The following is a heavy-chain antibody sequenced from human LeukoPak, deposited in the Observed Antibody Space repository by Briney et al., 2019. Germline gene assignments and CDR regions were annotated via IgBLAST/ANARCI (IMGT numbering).Heavy chain of an antibody. CDR2: IYYSGST. J-gene: IGHJ4*02. CDR3: ARLDYDYVWGSYRLDY. Sequence: PSETLSLTCTVSGGSISSSSYYWGWIRQPPGKGLEWIGSIYYSGSTYYNPSLKSRVTISVDTSKNQFSLKLSSVTAADTAVYYCARLDYDYVWGSYRLDYWGQGTLVTVSS. V-gene: IGHV4-39*07. D-gene: IGHD3-16*02. CDR1: GGSISSSSYY.